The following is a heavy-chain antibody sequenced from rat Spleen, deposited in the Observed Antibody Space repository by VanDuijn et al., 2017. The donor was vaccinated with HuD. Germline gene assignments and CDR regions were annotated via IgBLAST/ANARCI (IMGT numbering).Heavy chain of an antibody. V-gene: IGHV3-1*01. CDR3: ARRRGQVYNNYFDY. J-gene: IGHJ2*01. CDR2: ISHSGST. Sequence: EVQLQESGPGLVKPSQSLSLTCSVTDYSITSNYWDWIRKFPGNKMEWIGHISHSGSTNYNPSLKSRISITRDTSKNQFFLQLNSVTTEDTATYYCARRRGQVYNNYFDYWGQGVMVTVSS. CDR1: DYSITSNY. D-gene: IGHD1-10*01.